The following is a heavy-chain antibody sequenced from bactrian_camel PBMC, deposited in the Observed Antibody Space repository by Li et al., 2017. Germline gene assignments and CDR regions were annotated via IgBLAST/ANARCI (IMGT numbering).Heavy chain of an antibody. CDR2: FYVGHGGGGI. D-gene: IGHD6*01. J-gene: IGHJ6*01. Sequence: HVQLVESGGGSVHAGGSLRLSCAASGYIYSSACMAWFRQGPGKGREGVATFYVGHGGGGIYYADSVKGRFTISQDSVKNTLDLQMNSLKPEDTAMYSCKTDDGSDGSWCAIGNWGQGTQVTVS. CDR1: GYIYSSAC. V-gene: IGHV3S1*01. CDR3: KTDDGSDGSWCAIGN.